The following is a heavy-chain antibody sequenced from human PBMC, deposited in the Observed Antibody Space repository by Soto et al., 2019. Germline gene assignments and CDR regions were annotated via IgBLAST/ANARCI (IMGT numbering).Heavy chain of an antibody. CDR3: VRTSLVVAAATREDY. V-gene: IGHV3-74*01. D-gene: IGHD2-15*01. Sequence: EVQLVESGGGLVQPGESLRLSCAASGFTFSSYWMHWVRQAPGKGLVWVSRINSDGSSTSYAGSVKGRFTISRDNAKNTLYLQMNVLRAEDTAVYYCVRTSLVVAAATREDYWGQGTRVTVSS. CDR1: GFTFSSYW. CDR2: INSDGSST. J-gene: IGHJ4*02.